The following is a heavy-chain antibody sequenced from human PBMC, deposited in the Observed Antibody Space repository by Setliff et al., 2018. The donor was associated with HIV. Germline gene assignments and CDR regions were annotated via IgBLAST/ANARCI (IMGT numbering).Heavy chain of an antibody. CDR3: ARLRQWLAFFDS. Sequence: PSETLSLTCTVSGGSISRGSYSWGWIRQPPGKGLEWIGSISYTGITNYNPSLKSRVTISVDTSQNQFSLKLTSATAADTAVYYCARLRQWLAFFDSWGQGTLVTVSS. D-gene: IGHD6-19*01. CDR2: ISYTGIT. V-gene: IGHV4-39*01. CDR1: GGSISRGSYS. J-gene: IGHJ4*02.